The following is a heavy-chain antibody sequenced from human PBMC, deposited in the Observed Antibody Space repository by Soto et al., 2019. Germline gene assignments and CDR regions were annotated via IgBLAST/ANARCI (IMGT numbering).Heavy chain of an antibody. CDR3: AGAKPAYGGYEKVSEV. D-gene: IGHD5-12*01. CDR2: IWFDGDYK. Sequence: QVQLVESGGGLVQPGRSLRLSCAASGFTFSTYGMHWVRQAPGKGLEWVALIWFDGDYKYYADSVKGRFTISRDNAXTPLYWQRANMRDENRAIYYWAGAKPAYGGYEKVSEVWGQGTLLTAPS. V-gene: IGHV3-33*01. CDR1: GFTFSTYG. J-gene: IGHJ3*01.